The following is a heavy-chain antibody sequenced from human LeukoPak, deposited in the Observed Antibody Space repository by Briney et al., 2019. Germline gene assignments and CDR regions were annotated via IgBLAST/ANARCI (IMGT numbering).Heavy chain of an antibody. D-gene: IGHD3-3*01. J-gene: IGHJ6*03. CDR1: GYSISSGYY. CDR3: ARGAGYDFWSGYPPAYMDV. CDR2: IYHSGST. V-gene: IGHV4-38-2*02. Sequence: SETLSLTCTVSGYSISSGYYWGWIRQPPGKGLGWIGSIYHSGSTYYNPSLKSRVTISVDTSKNQFSLKLSSVTAADTAVYYCARGAGYDFWSGYPPAYMDVWGKGTTVTVSS.